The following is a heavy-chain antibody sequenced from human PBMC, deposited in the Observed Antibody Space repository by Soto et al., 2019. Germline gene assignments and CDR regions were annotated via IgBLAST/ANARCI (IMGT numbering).Heavy chain of an antibody. V-gene: IGHV4-34*01. D-gene: IGHD5-18*01. J-gene: IGHJ6*02. Sequence: PSETLSLTCAVYGGSFSGYYWSWIRQPPGKGLEWIGEINHSGSTNYNPSLKSRVTISVDTSKNQFSLKLSSVTAADTAVYYCARGSGYSYGYHYYYYGMDVWGQGTTVTVSS. CDR1: GGSFSGYY. CDR3: ARGSGYSYGYHYYYYGMDV. CDR2: INHSGST.